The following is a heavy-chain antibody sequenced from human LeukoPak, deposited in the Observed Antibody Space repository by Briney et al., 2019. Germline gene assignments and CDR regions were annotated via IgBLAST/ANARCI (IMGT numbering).Heavy chain of an antibody. CDR2: ITSSSSYI. Sequence: GGSLRLSCAASGFTLSSYSMNWVRQAPGKGLEWVSSITSSSSYIYYADSVKGRFTISRDNAKNSLYLQMNSLRSDDTAVYYCARDEDYGIFVNVDYWGQGTLVTVSS. V-gene: IGHV3-21*04. CDR3: ARDEDYGIFVNVDY. D-gene: IGHD4-17*01. CDR1: GFTLSSYS. J-gene: IGHJ4*02.